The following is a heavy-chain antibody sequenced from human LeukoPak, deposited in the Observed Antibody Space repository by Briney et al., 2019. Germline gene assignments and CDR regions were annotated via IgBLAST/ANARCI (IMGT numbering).Heavy chain of an antibody. J-gene: IGHJ4*02. V-gene: IGHV4-34*01. CDR3: ARDYGSGSYDY. CDR2: INHSGST. CDR1: GGSFSGYY. Sequence: KPSETLSLTCAVYGGSFSGYYWSWIRQPPGKGLEWIGEINHSGSTNYNPSLKSRVTISVDTSKNQFSLKLSSVTAADTAVYYCARDYGSGSYDYWGQGTLVTVSS. D-gene: IGHD3-10*01.